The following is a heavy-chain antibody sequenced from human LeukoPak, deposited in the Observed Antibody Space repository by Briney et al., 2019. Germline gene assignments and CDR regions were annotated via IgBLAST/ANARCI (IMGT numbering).Heavy chain of an antibody. CDR1: GGSFSGYY. CDR2: INHSGST. J-gene: IGHJ6*02. V-gene: IGHV4-34*01. Sequence: SETLSLTCAVYGGSFSGYYWSWIRQPPGKGLEWIGEINHSGSTNYNPSLKSRVTISIDTSKNQFSLKLSSVTAADMAVYYWSRLNGSGNLRRYYYGMDVWVHGTTVTVSS. CDR3: SRLNGSGNLRRYYYGMDV. D-gene: IGHD3-10*01.